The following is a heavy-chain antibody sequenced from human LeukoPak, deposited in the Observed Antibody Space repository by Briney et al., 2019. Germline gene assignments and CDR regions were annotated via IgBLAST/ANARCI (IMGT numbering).Heavy chain of an antibody. CDR3: ARGGHYYDSSGSLIDY. Sequence: SQTLSLTCTVSGGSMSSGGYYWSWIRQHPGKGLEWIGYIYYSGSTYYNPSLKSRVTISVDTSKNQFSLKLSSVTAADTAVYYCARGGHYYDSSGSLIDYWGQGTLVTVSS. D-gene: IGHD3-22*01. CDR1: GGSMSSGGYY. V-gene: IGHV4-31*03. CDR2: IYYSGST. J-gene: IGHJ4*02.